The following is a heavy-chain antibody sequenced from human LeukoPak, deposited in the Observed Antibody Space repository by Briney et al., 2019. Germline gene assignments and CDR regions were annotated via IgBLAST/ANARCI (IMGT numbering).Heavy chain of an antibody. Sequence: ASETLSLTCAVYGGSFSGFYWSWIRHVPGKGLEWIGEINYTGSTSYNPSLKSRVTISVDTPQNQFFLLLTSVTAADTAVYYCARLAGYLPTRWFDPWGQGTHVTVSS. CDR2: INYTGST. D-gene: IGHD6-25*01. CDR1: GGSFSGFY. J-gene: IGHJ5*02. CDR3: ARLAGYLPTRWFDP. V-gene: IGHV4-34*01.